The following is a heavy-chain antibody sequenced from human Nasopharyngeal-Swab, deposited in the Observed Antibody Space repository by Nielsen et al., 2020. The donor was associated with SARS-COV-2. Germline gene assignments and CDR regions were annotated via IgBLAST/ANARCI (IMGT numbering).Heavy chain of an antibody. D-gene: IGHD3-10*01. Sequence: GGSLRLSCAASGFPFSSPSMNWVRQAPGQGLAWVSSISSSSTYIYYADSVKGRFTISRDNAKNSLYLQMNSLRVEDTAVYYCARVLLRALGKFGEGYAFDIWGQGTMVTVSS. CDR3: ARVLLRALGKFGEGYAFDI. CDR2: ISSSSTYI. J-gene: IGHJ3*02. V-gene: IGHV3-21*01. CDR1: GFPFSSPS.